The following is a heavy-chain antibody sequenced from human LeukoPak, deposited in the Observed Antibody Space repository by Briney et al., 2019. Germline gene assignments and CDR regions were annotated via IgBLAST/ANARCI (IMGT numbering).Heavy chain of an antibody. J-gene: IGHJ4*02. V-gene: IGHV3-23*01. CDR1: GFTFSSYA. Sequence: GGSLRLSCAASGFTFSSYAMSWVRQAPGKGLEWVSTISGSGGTTYYADSVKGRFTISRDNSKNTLYLQMNSLRAEDTAVYYCAKGYCTNGVCYFDYWGQGTLVTVSS. CDR2: ISGSGGTT. CDR3: AKGYCTNGVCYFDY. D-gene: IGHD2-8*01.